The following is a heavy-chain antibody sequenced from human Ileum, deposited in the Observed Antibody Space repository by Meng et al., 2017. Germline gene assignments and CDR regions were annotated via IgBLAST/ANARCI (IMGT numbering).Heavy chain of an antibody. V-gene: IGHV1-8*01. CDR2: MNPDSGNT. CDR1: GYTFTSYD. CDR3: ARDYGGNSGWFDP. Sequence: QVELVESGVEVKKPGASVKVSCKASGYTFTSYDINWLRQASGQGLEWLGWMNPDSGNTGYAQKFQGRVTITRDTSRTTAYMELSSLRSEDTAVYYCARDYGGNSGWFDPWGQGTLVTVSS. D-gene: IGHD4-23*01. J-gene: IGHJ5*02.